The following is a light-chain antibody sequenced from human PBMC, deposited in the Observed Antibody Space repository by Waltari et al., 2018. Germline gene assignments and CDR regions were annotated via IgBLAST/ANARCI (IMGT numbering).Light chain of an antibody. Sequence: QSALTQPRPVSGSPGQSGTLSCHGTSGGVGGYNFVSWYQQNPGKAPKLIIYDVTKRPSGGPDRFSGSKSGNTASLTISGLQAEDEADYYCCSYAGVYLYVFGTGTKVTVL. V-gene: IGLV2-11*01. CDR3: CSYAGVYLYV. CDR2: DVT. CDR1: SGGVGGYNF. J-gene: IGLJ1*01.